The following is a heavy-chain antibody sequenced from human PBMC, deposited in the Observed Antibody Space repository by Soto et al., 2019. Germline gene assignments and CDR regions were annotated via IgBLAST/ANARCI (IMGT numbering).Heavy chain of an antibody. CDR2: ISGSGGST. Sequence: EVQLLESGGGLVQPGGSLRLSCAASGFTFSSYAMSWVRQAPGKGLEWVSAISGSGGSTYYADSVKGRFTISRDNSKNTLYLQMNSLRAEDTAVYYCNTYYDILTGYQHPNAIDIWGQGTMVTVSS. J-gene: IGHJ3*02. D-gene: IGHD3-9*01. CDR1: GFTFSSYA. CDR3: NTYYDILTGYQHPNAIDI. V-gene: IGHV3-23*01.